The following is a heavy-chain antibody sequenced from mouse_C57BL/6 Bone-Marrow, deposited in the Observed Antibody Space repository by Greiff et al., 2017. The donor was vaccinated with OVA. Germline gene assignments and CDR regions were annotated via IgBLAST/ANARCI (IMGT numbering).Heavy chain of an antibody. Sequence: QVQLQQPGAELVKPGASVKLSCKASGYTFTSYWMQWVKQRPGQGLEWIGEIDPSDSYTNYNQTFKGKATLTVDTSSSTAYMQLSSLTSEDSAVYYCARDQRYYYAMDYWGQGTSVTVSS. D-gene: IGHD1-1*01. CDR3: ARDQRYYYAMDY. J-gene: IGHJ4*01. V-gene: IGHV1-50*01. CDR2: IDPSDSYT. CDR1: GYTFTSYW.